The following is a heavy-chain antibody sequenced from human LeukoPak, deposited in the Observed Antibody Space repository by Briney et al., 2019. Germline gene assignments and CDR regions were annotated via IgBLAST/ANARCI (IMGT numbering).Heavy chain of an antibody. D-gene: IGHD5-24*01. Sequence: ASETLSLTCTVSGGSINSNNYYWGWIRQPPGKGLEWIGSIYYSGSTYYNPSLKSRVTISVDTSKNQFSLKLSSVTAADTAVYYCARRGRWLQWIDYWGQGTLVTVSS. CDR1: GGSINSNNYY. J-gene: IGHJ4*02. V-gene: IGHV4-39*01. CDR3: ARRGRWLQWIDY. CDR2: IYYSGST.